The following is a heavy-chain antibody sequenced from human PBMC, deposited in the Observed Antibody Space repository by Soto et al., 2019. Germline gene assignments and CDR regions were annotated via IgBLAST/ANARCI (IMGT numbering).Heavy chain of an antibody. CDR3: AKGISTYGSHYYYGMDV. CDR1: GGTLGSYA. D-gene: IGHD3-10*01. J-gene: IGHJ6*02. CDR2: IIPIFGTS. Sequence: GASVKVSCKASGGTLGSYAISWLRQAPEQGLEWMGGIIPIFGTSKFAQKFQDRVTITADESMSTAYMELSSLRSEDTAVYYCAKGISTYGSHYYYGMDVWGPGTTVTVSS. V-gene: IGHV1-69*13.